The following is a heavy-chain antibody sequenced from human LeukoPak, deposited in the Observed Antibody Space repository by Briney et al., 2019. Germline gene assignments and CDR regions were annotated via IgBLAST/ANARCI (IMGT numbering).Heavy chain of an antibody. D-gene: IGHD6-13*01. CDR1: GNYW. V-gene: IGHV3-74*01. Sequence: GGSLRLSCAASGNYWMHWVRQAPGKGLVWVSHINSDGSWTSYADSVKGRFTISKDNAKNTVYLQMNSLRAEDTAVYYCAKDFEAAGHYYYYGMDVWGQGTTVTVSS. CDR2: INSDGSWT. J-gene: IGHJ6*02. CDR3: AKDFEAAGHYYYYGMDV.